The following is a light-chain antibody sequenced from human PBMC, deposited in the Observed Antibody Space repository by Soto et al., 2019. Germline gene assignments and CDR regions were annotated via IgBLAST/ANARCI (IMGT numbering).Light chain of an antibody. V-gene: IGKV3-11*01. CDR3: QQRSNWRTWT. J-gene: IGKJ1*01. CDR2: NAS. CDR1: QSVNIY. Sequence: EIVLTQSPATLSLSPGERATLSCRASQSVNIYLAWYQQKPGQAPRLLINNASNRATGIPARFSGSGSGTDFALTIISLEPEDFAVYYCQQRSNWRTWTFGQGTKVDIK.